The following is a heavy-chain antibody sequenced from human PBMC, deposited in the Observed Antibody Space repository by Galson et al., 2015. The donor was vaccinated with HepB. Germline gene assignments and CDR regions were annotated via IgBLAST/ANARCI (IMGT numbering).Heavy chain of an antibody. CDR1: GGSISTYY. CDR2: IYTSGST. CDR3: ARQAVRGRRAYYMDV. J-gene: IGHJ6*03. Sequence: SETLSLTCTVSGGSISTYYWSWIRQPAGKGLEWIGRIYTSGSTNYNPSLKSRVTMSIHTSKNQFSLRLTSVTAADTAVYYCARQAVRGRRAYYMDVWGKGTTVTVSS. D-gene: IGHD6-19*01. V-gene: IGHV4-4*07.